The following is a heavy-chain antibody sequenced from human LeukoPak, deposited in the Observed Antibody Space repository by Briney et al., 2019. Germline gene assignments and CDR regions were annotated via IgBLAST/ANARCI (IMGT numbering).Heavy chain of an antibody. CDR1: GFTFSSYG. Sequence: GGSLRLSCAASGFTFSSYGMHWVRQAPGKGLEWVAVISYDGSNKYYADSVKGRFTISRDNSKKNTLFLQMNSLRAEDTAVYYCARRGESASYGDYRFDYWGQGTLVTVSS. V-gene: IGHV3-30*03. CDR2: ISYDGSNK. J-gene: IGHJ4*02. D-gene: IGHD4-17*01. CDR3: ARRGESASYGDYRFDY.